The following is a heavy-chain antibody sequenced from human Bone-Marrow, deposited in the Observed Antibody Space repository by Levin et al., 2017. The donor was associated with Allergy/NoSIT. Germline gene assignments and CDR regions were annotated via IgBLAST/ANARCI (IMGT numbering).Heavy chain of an antibody. D-gene: IGHD3-10*01. CDR2: ISGSGGST. J-gene: IGHJ4*02. CDR3: AKRDHYGSGSNIDY. CDR1: GFTFSSYA. V-gene: IGHV3-23*01. Sequence: GESLKISCAASGFTFSSYAMSWVRQAPGKGLEWVSAISGSGGSTYYADSVKGRFTISRDNSKNTLYLQMNSLRAEDTAVYYCAKRDHYGSGSNIDYWGQGTLVTVSS.